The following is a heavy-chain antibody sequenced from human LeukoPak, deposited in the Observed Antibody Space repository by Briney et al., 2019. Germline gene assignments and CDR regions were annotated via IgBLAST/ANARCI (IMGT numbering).Heavy chain of an antibody. D-gene: IGHD3-16*01. Sequence: RASQTLSLTCTVSGGSISSGGYYWSWIRQHPGKGLEWIGYIYYSGSTYYNPSLKSRVTISVDTSKNQFSLKLSSVTAADTAVYYCARAPELERLGDYFDYWGQGTLVTVSS. V-gene: IGHV4-31*03. CDR1: GGSISSGGYY. CDR3: ARAPELERLGDYFDY. CDR2: IYYSGST. J-gene: IGHJ4*02.